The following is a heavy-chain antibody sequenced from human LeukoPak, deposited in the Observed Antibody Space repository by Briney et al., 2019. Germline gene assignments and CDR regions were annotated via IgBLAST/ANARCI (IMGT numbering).Heavy chain of an antibody. CDR3: ARHDNRGYFSLQY. D-gene: IGHD3-22*01. J-gene: IGHJ4*02. CDR1: GASISSYY. Sequence: SETLSLTCTVSGASISSYYWSWIRQPPGKGLEWIGFGHYTGSSNYNPSLKSRDTISVDTSKSQFSLKLSSVTAADTAVYYCARHDNRGYFSLQYWGQGALVTVSS. CDR2: GHYTGSS. V-gene: IGHV4-59*08.